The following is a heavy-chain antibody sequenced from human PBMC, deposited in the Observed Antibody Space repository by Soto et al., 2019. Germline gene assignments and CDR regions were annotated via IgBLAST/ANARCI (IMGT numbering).Heavy chain of an antibody. CDR3: ATGGVVVASTPRSPLGY. D-gene: IGHD2-15*01. J-gene: IGHJ4*02. V-gene: IGHV3-11*01. Sequence: GVLRLSCSVSGFSFRHNYLTWIRQAPGKGLEWLSYISTSGSPAYYADSVEGRFTISTDNAKKSLYLQMDSLRAEDTGVYYCATGGVVVASTPRSPLGYWGKGTLVTVSS. CDR1: GFSFRHNY. CDR2: ISTSGSPA.